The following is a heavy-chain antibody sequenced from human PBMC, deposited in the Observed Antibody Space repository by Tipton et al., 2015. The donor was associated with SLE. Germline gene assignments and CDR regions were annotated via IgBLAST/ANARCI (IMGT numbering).Heavy chain of an antibody. D-gene: IGHD6-6*01. CDR2: ISWNSGGI. V-gene: IGHV3-9*01. CDR1: GFTFDDYA. J-gene: IGHJ4*02. CDR3: AKEVGQLGGFDY. Sequence: SLRLSCAASGFTFDDYAMHWVRQAPGKGLEWVSGISWNSGGIGYADSVKGRFTISRDNAKNSLYLQMNSLRAEDTALYYCAKEVGQLGGFDYWGQGTLVTVSS.